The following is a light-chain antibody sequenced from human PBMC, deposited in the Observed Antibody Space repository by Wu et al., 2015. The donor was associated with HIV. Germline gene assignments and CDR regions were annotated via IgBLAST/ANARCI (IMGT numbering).Light chain of an antibody. CDR2: AAS. CDR1: QGITSY. Sequence: DIQLTQSPSFLSASVGDRVTITCRASQGITSYLAWYQQKPGKAPKLLIYAASNLRSGVPSRFSGSGSGTEFTLTITNLQPEDFATYFCQQLSSYPLTFGRGTKVRSN. V-gene: IGKV1-9*01. CDR3: QQLSSYPLT. J-gene: IGKJ4*01.